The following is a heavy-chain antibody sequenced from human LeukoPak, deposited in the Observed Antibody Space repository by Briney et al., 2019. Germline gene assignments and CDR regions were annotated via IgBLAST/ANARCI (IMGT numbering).Heavy chain of an antibody. CDR1: GGSISSSSYY. CDR2: IYYSGST. J-gene: IGHJ5*02. V-gene: IGHV4-39*01. Sequence: SETLSLTCTVSGGSISSSSYYWGWIRQPPGKGLEWIGSIYYSGSTYYNPSLKSRVTISVDTSKNQFSLKLSSVTAADTAVYYCARRFYRIAAAGNNWFDPWGQGTLVTVSS. CDR3: ARRFYRIAAAGNNWFDP. D-gene: IGHD6-13*01.